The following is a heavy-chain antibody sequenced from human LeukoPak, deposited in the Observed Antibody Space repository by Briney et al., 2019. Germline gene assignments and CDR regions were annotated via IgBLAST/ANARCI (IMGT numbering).Heavy chain of an antibody. D-gene: IGHD5-18*01. CDR1: GFTFTSYE. Sequence: GVSLRLSCAASGFTFTSYEFNWVRQAPGKGLEWVSYISSSGSIIFYADSVKGRFTISSDNSKNTLYLQMNSLRAEDTAVYYCARFVLGYSYGEVAFDIWGQGTMVTVSS. CDR3: ARFVLGYSYGEVAFDI. V-gene: IGHV3-48*03. CDR2: ISSSGSII. J-gene: IGHJ3*02.